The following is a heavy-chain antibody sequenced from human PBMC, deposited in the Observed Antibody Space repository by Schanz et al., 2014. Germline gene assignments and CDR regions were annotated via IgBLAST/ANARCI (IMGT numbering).Heavy chain of an antibody. CDR1: GTSITSSTYY. V-gene: IGHV4-39*01. J-gene: IGHJ5*02. D-gene: IGHD3-22*01. CDR3: ARPSSVVGITGWFDT. Sequence: QLQLRESGPGLVKPSETLSLICSVSGTSITSSTYYWGWIRQPPGKGPEWIGSISYSGNTYYTPPLKSRVTISLDPSKTQFSLKLTSVTAADTAVYYCARPSSVVGITGWFDTWGQGTLVTVSS. CDR2: ISYSGNT.